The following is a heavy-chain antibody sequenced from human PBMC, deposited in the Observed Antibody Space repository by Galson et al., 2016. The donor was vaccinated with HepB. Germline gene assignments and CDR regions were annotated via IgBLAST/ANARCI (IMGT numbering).Heavy chain of an antibody. CDR2: INPSDGVT. CDR1: GYTFTSNY. D-gene: IGHD3-16*01. J-gene: IGHJ4*02. V-gene: IGHV1-46*01. CDR3: ARVEYQGLGYYFDF. Sequence: SVKVSCKASGYTFTSNYIHWVRQAPGQGHEWMGLINPSDGVTSYTQKFQDRLTMTRDTSTSIVFMELSSLRSDDTAVYHCARVEYQGLGYYFDFWGQGTLVTVSS.